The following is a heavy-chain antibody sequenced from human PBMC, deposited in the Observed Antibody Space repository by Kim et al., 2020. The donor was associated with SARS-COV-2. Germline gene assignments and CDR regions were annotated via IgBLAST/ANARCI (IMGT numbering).Heavy chain of an antibody. D-gene: IGHD6-13*01. J-gene: IGHJ5*02. CDR3: AKDIDPYSSSWYSWFDP. Sequence: VKGRFTISRDNAKNSLYLQMNSLRAEDTALYYCAKDIDPYSSSWYSWFDPWGQGTLVTVSS. V-gene: IGHV3-9*01.